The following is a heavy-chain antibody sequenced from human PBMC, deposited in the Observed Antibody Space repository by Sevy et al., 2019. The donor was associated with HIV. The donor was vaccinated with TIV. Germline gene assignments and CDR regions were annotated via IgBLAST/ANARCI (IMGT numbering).Heavy chain of an antibody. D-gene: IGHD2-21*01. V-gene: IGHV3-13*01. J-gene: IGHJ4*02. CDR3: VRGLQTHCDRTACPLDH. CDR2: IGTLGDT. Sequence: GGSLRLSCAGYGSSFSDSDMHWVRHPTGKSLEWISSIGTLGDTFYADSVKGRFTISRDNAKSSLYLQMSNLRAGDTALYYCVRGLQTHCDRTACPLDHWGQGTLVTVSS. CDR1: GSSFSDSD.